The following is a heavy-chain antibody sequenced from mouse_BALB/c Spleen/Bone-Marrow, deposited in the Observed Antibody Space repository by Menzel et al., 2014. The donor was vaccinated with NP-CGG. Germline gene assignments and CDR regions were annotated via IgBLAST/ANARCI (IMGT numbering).Heavy chain of an antibody. CDR2: IWAGGIT. CDR1: GFSLTSYG. V-gene: IGHV2-9*02. Sequence: VKLVESGPGLVAPSQSLSITRTVSGFSLTSYGVHWVRQPPGKGLEWLGVIWAGGITNFNSALMSRLSISKDNSKSQVFLKMNSLQADDTAMYYCASYWGDAMDYWGQGTSVTVSS. D-gene: IGHD4-1*01. CDR3: ASYWGDAMDY. J-gene: IGHJ4*01.